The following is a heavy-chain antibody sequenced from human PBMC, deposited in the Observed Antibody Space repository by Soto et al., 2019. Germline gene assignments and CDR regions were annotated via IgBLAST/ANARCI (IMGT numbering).Heavy chain of an antibody. CDR1: GGSISSGDYY. CDR2: IYYSGST. V-gene: IGHV4-30-4*01. CDR3: VCSFVLLWFGELLPSWFDP. J-gene: IGHJ5*02. Sequence: SETLSLTCTVSGGSISSGDYYWSWIRQPPGKGLEWIGYIYYSGSTYYNPSLKSRVTISVDTSKNQFSLKLSSVTAADTAVYYCVCSFVLLWFGELLPSWFDPWGQGTLVTVSS. D-gene: IGHD3-10*01.